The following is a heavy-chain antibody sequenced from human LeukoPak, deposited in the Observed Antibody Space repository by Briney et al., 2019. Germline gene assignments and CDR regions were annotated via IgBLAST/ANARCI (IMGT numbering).Heavy chain of an antibody. V-gene: IGHV1-8*01. CDR1: GYTFTICD. J-gene: IGHJ6*03. CDR3: ARVALWFGELSPNYFYYYYMDV. CDR2: MNPNSGNT. D-gene: IGHD3-10*01. Sequence: ASVKVSFKASGYTFTICDINWVRRATGQGLEWVGWMNPNSGNTGYTQKFQGRVTLSRNTSISTGYLELSSLRSEDTAVYYCARVALWFGELSPNYFYYYYMDVWGKGTTVTVS.